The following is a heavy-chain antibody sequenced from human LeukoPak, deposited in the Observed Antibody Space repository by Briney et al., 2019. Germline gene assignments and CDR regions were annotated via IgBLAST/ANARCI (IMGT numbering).Heavy chain of an antibody. CDR2: ISGSGGST. Sequence: GGSLRLSCAASGFTFANYAMTWVRQAPGKGLQWVSVISGSGGSTYYADSVKGRFTISRDNSKNTLYLQMNSLRAEDTAVYYCAKDEGSSGWEERSGAFDNWGQGTMVTVSS. D-gene: IGHD6-19*01. CDR3: AKDEGSSGWEERSGAFDN. J-gene: IGHJ3*02. CDR1: GFTFANYA. V-gene: IGHV3-23*01.